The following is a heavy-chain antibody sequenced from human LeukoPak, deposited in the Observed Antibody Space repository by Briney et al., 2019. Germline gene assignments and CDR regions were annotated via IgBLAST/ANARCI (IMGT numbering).Heavy chain of an antibody. CDR1: GFTFSNYA. Sequence: AGGSLRLSCVASGFTFSNYAMSWVRQAPGKGLEWVSGIVNSGGSTYYADSVGGRLTISRDNSKKTVYLQMSSLRGDDTAIYYCAKDRAGYSYGMFDSWGQGTLVTVSS. J-gene: IGHJ4*02. V-gene: IGHV3-23*01. CDR2: IVNSGGST. CDR3: AKDRAGYSYGMFDS. D-gene: IGHD5-18*01.